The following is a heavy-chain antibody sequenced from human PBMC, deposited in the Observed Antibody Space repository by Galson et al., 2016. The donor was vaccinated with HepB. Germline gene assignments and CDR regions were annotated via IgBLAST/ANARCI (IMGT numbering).Heavy chain of an antibody. CDR1: GGAITSSPYF. J-gene: IGHJ4*02. V-gene: IGHV4-39*07. Sequence: LSLTCTVSGGAITSSPYFWGWIRQPPGKGLEWIGTMCYSGSTYYNPSLKGRVIISMDTSKNQLSLELSSVTAADTAVYYCARAAWGPNMGGRGFDYWGQGTLVTVSP. CDR3: ARAAWGPNMGGRGFDY. D-gene: IGHD3-16*01. CDR2: MCYSGST.